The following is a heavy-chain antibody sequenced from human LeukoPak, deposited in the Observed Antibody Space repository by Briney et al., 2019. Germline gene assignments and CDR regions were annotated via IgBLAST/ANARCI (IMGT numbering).Heavy chain of an antibody. CDR3: ATAYCSSTSCYLWYFDY. J-gene: IGHJ4*02. D-gene: IGHD2-2*01. CDR1: GYTFTSYG. Sequence: ASVKVSCKASGYTFTSYGISWVRQAPGQALEWMGWISAYNGNTNYAQKLQGRVTMTTDTSTSTAYMELSSLRSEDTAVYYCATAYCSSTSCYLWYFDYWGQGTLVTVSS. CDR2: ISAYNGNT. V-gene: IGHV1-18*01.